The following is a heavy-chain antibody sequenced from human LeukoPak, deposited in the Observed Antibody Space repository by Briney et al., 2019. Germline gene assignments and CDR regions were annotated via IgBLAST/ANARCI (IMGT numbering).Heavy chain of an antibody. V-gene: IGHV3-30*04. CDR1: GFTFSSYA. CDR3: ARASGSYSPFDY. D-gene: IGHD1-26*01. CDR2: ISYDGSNK. J-gene: IGHJ4*02. Sequence: PGRSLRLSCAASGFTFSSYAMHWVRQAPGRGVEWVAVISYDGSNKYYADSVKGRFTISRDNSKTTLYLQMNSLRAEDTAVYYCARASGSYSPFDYWGQGTLVTVSS.